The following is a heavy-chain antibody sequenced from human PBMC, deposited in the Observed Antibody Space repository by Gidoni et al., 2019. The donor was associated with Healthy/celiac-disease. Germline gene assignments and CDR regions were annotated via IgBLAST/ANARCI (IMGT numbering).Heavy chain of an antibody. V-gene: IGHV3-7*01. CDR3: ARPNLYSSGWYPGGGWDY. J-gene: IGHJ4*02. CDR2: IKQDGSEK. Sequence: EVPLVESGGGCLVQPGGFLRLFCPASGFTFSSYWMSLVRQAPGKGLEWVANIKQDGSEKYYVDSVKGRFTISRDNAKNALYLQMNSLRAEGTAVYYCARPNLYSSGWYPGGGWDYWGQGTLVTVSS. CDR1: GFTFSSYW. D-gene: IGHD6-19*01.